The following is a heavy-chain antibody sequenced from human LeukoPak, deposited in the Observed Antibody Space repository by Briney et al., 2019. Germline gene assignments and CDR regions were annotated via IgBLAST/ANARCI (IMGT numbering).Heavy chain of an antibody. CDR3: ALRRSPPYYYYGMDV. V-gene: IGHV1-69*13. Sequence: SVKVSCKASGGTFSSYAISWVRQAPGQGLEWMGGIIPILGTANYAQKFQGRVTITADESTSTAYMELSSLRSEDTAVYYCALRRSPPYYYYGMDVWGQGTMVTVSS. CDR2: IIPILGTA. D-gene: IGHD4-17*01. J-gene: IGHJ6*02. CDR1: GGTFSSYA.